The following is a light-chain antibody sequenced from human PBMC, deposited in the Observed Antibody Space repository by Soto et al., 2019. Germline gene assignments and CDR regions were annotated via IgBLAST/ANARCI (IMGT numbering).Light chain of an antibody. CDR2: GAS. CDR1: QSISSNY. J-gene: IGKJ1*01. V-gene: IGKV3-20*01. Sequence: EIVLTQSPGTLSMSPGERATLSCRASQSISSNYLAWYQQKPGQAPRLLIYGASSRATRIPDRFSGSGSGTDFTLTISRLEAEDFAAYYCQQYGSSPRTFGQGTKVEFK. CDR3: QQYGSSPRT.